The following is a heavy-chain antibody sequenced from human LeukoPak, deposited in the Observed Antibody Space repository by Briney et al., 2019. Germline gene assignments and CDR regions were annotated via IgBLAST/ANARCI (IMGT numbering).Heavy chain of an antibody. CDR3: VREDATTGAFDN. Sequence: PSETLSLTCTVSGGSISNYYWSWIRQPAGKALEWIGRIYSSGSTNYNSSLKSRVTMSVDTSKNQFSLKLSSVTAADTAVYYCVREDATTGAFDNWGQGTMVTVSS. CDR1: GGSISNYY. D-gene: IGHD1-1*01. CDR2: IYSSGST. J-gene: IGHJ3*02. V-gene: IGHV4-4*07.